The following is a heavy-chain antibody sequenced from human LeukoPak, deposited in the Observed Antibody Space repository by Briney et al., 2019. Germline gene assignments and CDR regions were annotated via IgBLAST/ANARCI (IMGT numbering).Heavy chain of an antibody. CDR2: IWYDGSKK. D-gene: IGHD5-12*01. CDR1: GFTFSSHG. J-gene: IGHJ4*02. V-gene: IGHV3-33*01. Sequence: GGSLRLSCAASGFTFSSHGMHWVRQAPGKGLEWVAVIWYDGSKKYYGDSVKGRFSISRDNSKNTMYLQVSSLRAEDTGVYYCARFSGSRGYGYDFWGQGTLVTVSS. CDR3: ARFSGSRGYGYDF.